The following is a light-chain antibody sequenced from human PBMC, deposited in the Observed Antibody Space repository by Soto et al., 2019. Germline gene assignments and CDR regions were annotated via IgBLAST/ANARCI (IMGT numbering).Light chain of an antibody. Sequence: DIQMTQSPSTLSASVGDRVTITCRASQSISRWLAWYQQKPGKAPKVLIWDASSLQRGVPSRFSGSGSGTEFTLTISTLQPDDFATYYCQQYNGYSTWTFGQGTKVDIK. CDR2: DAS. CDR3: QQYNGYSTWT. CDR1: QSISRW. J-gene: IGKJ1*01. V-gene: IGKV1-5*01.